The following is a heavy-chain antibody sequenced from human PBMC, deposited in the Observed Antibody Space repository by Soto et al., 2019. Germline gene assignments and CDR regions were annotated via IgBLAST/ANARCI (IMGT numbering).Heavy chain of an antibody. CDR2: VNPNTGLT. CDR1: GYTFTAFY. J-gene: IGHJ5*02. Sequence: GASVKVSCKASGYTFTAFYMNWVRQAPGQGLEWMGWVNPNTGLTKYAQKFRDRVTMTRDTSINTAYMELSGLTSDDTAVYYCTTLRLDPWGQGTLVTVS. CDR3: TTLRLDP. V-gene: IGHV1-2*02. D-gene: IGHD6-25*01.